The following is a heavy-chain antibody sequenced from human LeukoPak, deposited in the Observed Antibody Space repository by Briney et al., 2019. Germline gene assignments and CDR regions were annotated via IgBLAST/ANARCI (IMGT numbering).Heavy chain of an antibody. Sequence: ASVKVSRKASGYTFTGYYMHWVRQAPGQGLEWMGWINPNSGGTNYAQKFQGRVTMTRDTSISTAYMELSRLRSDDAAVYYCARLDTAMVQNDYWGQGTLVTVSS. CDR3: ARLDTAMVQNDY. D-gene: IGHD5-18*01. CDR2: INPNSGGT. V-gene: IGHV1-2*02. J-gene: IGHJ4*02. CDR1: GYTFTGYY.